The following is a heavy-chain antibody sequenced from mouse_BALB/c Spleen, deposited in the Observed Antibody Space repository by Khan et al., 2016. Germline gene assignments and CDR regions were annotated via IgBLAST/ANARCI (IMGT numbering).Heavy chain of an antibody. CDR3: AREGTARATWAMDY. Sequence: QIQLVQSGPELKKPGETVRISCKASEYTFTTAGMQWVQQMPGKGLKWIGWINTHSGVPKYAEDFKGRFAFSLETSASTAYLQISNLKNEDTATYFCAREGTARATWAMDYWGQGTSVTVSS. J-gene: IGHJ4*01. CDR2: INTHSGVP. V-gene: IGHV9-4*02. D-gene: IGHD3-2*01. CDR1: EYTFTTAG.